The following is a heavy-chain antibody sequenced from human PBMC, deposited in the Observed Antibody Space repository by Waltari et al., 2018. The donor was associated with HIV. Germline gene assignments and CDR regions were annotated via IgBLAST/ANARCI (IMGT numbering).Heavy chain of an antibody. CDR2: INHSGST. V-gene: IGHV4-34*01. J-gene: IGHJ4*02. CDR3: ARNDYVWGSYRNRYYFDY. D-gene: IGHD3-16*02. Sequence: QVQLQQWGAGLLKPSETLSLTCAVHGGSCSGSYWSWIRQPPGKGLEWIGEINHSGSTNYNPSLKSRVTISVDTSKNQFSLKLSSVTAADTAVYYCARNDYVWGSYRNRYYFDYWGQGTLVTVSS. CDR1: GGSCSGSY.